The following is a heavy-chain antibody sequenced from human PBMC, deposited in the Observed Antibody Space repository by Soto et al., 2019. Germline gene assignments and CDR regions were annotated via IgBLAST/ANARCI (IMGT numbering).Heavy chain of an antibody. CDR2: IYYDGNT. CDR3: ASFVRRNNWYFDL. Sequence: QLQLQESGPGLVKPSETLSLTCNVSGRFISNSYYYCGWIRQPPGKGLAWIGNIYYDGNTYYHASLASRVTISPLTSKNQFSLQLTSVTAADTALYYCASFVRRNNWYFDLWGTGTLVTVSS. CDR1: GRFISNSYYY. J-gene: IGHJ2*01. D-gene: IGHD1-1*01. V-gene: IGHV4-39*01.